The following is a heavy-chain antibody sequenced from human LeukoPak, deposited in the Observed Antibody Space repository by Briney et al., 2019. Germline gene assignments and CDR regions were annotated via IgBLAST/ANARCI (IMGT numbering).Heavy chain of an antibody. V-gene: IGHV4-34*01. D-gene: IGHD6-19*01. CDR2: INHSGST. CDR1: GGSFSGYY. CDR3: ARHQRYSSGWYRY. J-gene: IGHJ4*02. Sequence: PSETLSLTCAVYGGSFSGYYWSWIRQPPGKGLEWIGEINHSGSTNYNPSLKSRVTISVDTSKNQFSLKLSSVTAADTAVYYCARHQRYSSGWYRYWGQGTLVTVSS.